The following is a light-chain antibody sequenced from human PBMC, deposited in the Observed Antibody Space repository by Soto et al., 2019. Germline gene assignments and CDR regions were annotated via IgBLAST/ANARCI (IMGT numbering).Light chain of an antibody. Sequence: DIQMTQSPSSLSASVGDRVTITCQASQDISNYLNWYQQKPGKAPKLLIYDASNLETGVPSRFSGSGSGTDFTFTISSLQPEDIATYYCQQSGSSPLTFGGGTKVDIK. J-gene: IGKJ4*01. V-gene: IGKV1-33*01. CDR1: QDISNY. CDR3: QQSGSSPLT. CDR2: DAS.